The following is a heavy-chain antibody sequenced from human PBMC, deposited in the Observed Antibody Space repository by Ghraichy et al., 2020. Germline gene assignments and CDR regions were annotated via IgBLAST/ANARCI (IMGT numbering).Heavy chain of an antibody. D-gene: IGHD6-13*01. CDR2: VSPYNGNT. V-gene: IGHV1-18*01. CDR3: ARDRATIATAGNLDW. J-gene: IGHJ4*02. Sequence: ASVKVSCKASGYSFSTYVISWVRQAPGQGLEWLGWVSPYNGNTNYAPKIQDRVTMTTDTSTSTAYMELTSLRSDDTAMYFCARDRATIATAGNLDWWGQGTLVTVSS. CDR1: GYSFSTYV.